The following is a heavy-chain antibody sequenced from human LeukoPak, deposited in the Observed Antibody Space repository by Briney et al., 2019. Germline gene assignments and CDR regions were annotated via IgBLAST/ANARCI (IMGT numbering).Heavy chain of an antibody. D-gene: IGHD2-2*01. CDR3: ARRICSSTSCCCDY. V-gene: IGHV3-33*01. CDR2: IWYDGSNK. J-gene: IGHJ4*02. CDR1: GFTFSSYG. Sequence: PGRSLRLSCAASGFTFSSYGMHWVRQAPGKGLEWVAVIWYDGSNKYYADSVKGRFTISRDNSKNTLYLQMNSLRAEDTAVYYCARRICSSTSCCCDYWGQGTLVTVSS.